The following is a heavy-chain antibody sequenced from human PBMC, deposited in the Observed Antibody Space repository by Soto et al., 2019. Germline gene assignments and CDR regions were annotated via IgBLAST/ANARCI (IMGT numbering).Heavy chain of an antibody. D-gene: IGHD3-9*01. CDR2: ISPYDGNT. CDR1: GYTFSSYG. Sequence: QVQLVQSGGEVKKPGASVKVSCKASGYTFSSYGINWVRQAPGQGLEWLGWISPYDGNTKYAQILQGRVSMTTDTPTNTAYMEVRSLRSDNTALYYCARGGYYDSRGSRNYHYYGMNVWGQGTTVTVSS. J-gene: IGHJ6*02. V-gene: IGHV1-18*01. CDR3: ARGGYYDSRGSRNYHYYGMNV.